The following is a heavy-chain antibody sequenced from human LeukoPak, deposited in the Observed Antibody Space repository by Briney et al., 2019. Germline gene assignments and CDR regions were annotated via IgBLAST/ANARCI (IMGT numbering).Heavy chain of an antibody. CDR2: IKEDGSIQ. CDR3: ARDVWTGVAVSDY. Sequence: GGSLRLSCVASGFTFSSYWMTWVRQAPGKGLEWLANIKEDGSIQYYLDSVRGRFTISRDNAKTSVYLQLNSLRADDTAVYYCARDVWTGVAVSDYWGQGTLVTVPS. CDR1: GFTFSSYW. V-gene: IGHV3-7*01. D-gene: IGHD6-19*01. J-gene: IGHJ4*02.